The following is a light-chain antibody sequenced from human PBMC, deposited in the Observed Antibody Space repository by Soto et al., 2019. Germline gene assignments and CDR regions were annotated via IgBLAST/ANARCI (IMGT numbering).Light chain of an antibody. CDR2: GAS. CDR3: HQYNNWPPVH. J-gene: IGKJ2*01. Sequence: EIVMTQSPATLSVSPGERATLSCRASQSVSSNLAWYQQKPGQAPRLLIYGASTRATGIPARFSGSGSGTEFTLTISSLQSEDFAVYYCHQYNNWPPVHFGQGTKLEIK. CDR1: QSVSSN. V-gene: IGKV3-15*01.